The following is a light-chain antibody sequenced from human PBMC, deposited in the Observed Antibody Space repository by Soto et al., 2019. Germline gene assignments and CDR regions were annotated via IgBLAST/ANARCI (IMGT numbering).Light chain of an antibody. CDR1: QSIDSY. Sequence: DIQMTQSPSSLSASVGDRVTITCRASQSIDSYLNWYQQKPGKAPKLLIYAASSLQSGVPSRFSGSGSGTDFTLTISSLQPEDFATYYCQQSYSTPPTFGQGTKREIK. J-gene: IGKJ2*01. V-gene: IGKV1-39*01. CDR3: QQSYSTPPT. CDR2: AAS.